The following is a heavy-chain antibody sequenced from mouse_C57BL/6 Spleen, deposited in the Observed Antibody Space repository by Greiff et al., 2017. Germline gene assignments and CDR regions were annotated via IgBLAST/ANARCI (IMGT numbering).Heavy chain of an antibody. CDR3: ASRRRYIDV. CDR1: GYTFTSYW. V-gene: IGHV1-55*01. J-gene: IGHJ1*03. CDR2: IYPGSCST. Sequence: VQLQQSGAELVKPGASVKMSCKASGYTFTSYWITWVKQRPGQSLAWIGDIYPGSCSTNYNEKFKSTATLTVDTSSSTAYMQLSSLTSEDSAVYYCASRRRYIDVWGTGTTVTVSS.